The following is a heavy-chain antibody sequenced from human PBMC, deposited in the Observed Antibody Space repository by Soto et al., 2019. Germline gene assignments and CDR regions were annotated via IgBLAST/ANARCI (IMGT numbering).Heavy chain of an antibody. J-gene: IGHJ4*02. D-gene: IGHD3-22*01. CDR1: GGSISSAGYA. CDR2: IYNSGTT. Sequence: QVQLRESGPGLVKPSQTLSLTCTVSGGSISSAGYAWSWIRHHPGKGLEWIGDIYNSGTTFYNPSLTSRLTISLDTSKSLFSLKLSSVTAADTAVYYCASFRDYYDSSAYYSRSDYWGQGTLVTVSS. CDR3: ASFRDYYDSSAYYSRSDY. V-gene: IGHV4-31*03.